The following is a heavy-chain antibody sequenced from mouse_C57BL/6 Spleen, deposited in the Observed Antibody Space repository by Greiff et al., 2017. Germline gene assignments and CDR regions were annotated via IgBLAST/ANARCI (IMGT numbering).Heavy chain of an antibody. V-gene: IGHV7-3*01. J-gene: IGHJ4*01. CDR2: IRNKANGYTT. CDR1: GFTFPDYY. CDR3: ARYPLIYYYGPGYAMDY. Sequence: DVQLVESGGGLVQPGGSLSLSCAASGFTFPDYYMSWVRQPPGTALEWLGFIRNKANGYTTEYSASVKGRFTIARDNAQSILYLQMNALRAEDSATYYCARYPLIYYYGPGYAMDYWGQGTSVTVSS. D-gene: IGHD1-1*01.